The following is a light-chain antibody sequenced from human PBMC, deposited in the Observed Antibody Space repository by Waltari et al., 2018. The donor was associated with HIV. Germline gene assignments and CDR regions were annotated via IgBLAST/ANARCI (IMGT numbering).Light chain of an antibody. J-gene: IGKJ5*01. CDR1: QSVLYSSNNKNY. CDR2: WAS. CDR3: QQHYDSPIT. Sequence: DIVMTQSPDSLAVSLGERATINCKSRQSVLYSSNNKNYLAWYQQKSGQPPKLLISWASTRESGVPDRFSGSGSGTDFTLTISSLQAEDVAVYYCQQHYDSPITFGQGTRLEIK. V-gene: IGKV4-1*01.